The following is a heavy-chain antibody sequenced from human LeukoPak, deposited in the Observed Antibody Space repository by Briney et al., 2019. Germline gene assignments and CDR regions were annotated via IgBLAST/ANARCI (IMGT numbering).Heavy chain of an antibody. CDR3: ARSYTYGYGYFDY. D-gene: IGHD5-18*01. CDR1: GFTFSRHG. Sequence: PGGSLRLSCAASGFTFSRHGMHWVRQAPGKGLEWVAVIWYDGSDKYYADSVKGRFTISRDNSKNTLYLQMNSLRAEDTAVYYCARSYTYGYGYFDYWGQGTLVTVSS. V-gene: IGHV3-33*08. CDR2: IWYDGSDK. J-gene: IGHJ4*02.